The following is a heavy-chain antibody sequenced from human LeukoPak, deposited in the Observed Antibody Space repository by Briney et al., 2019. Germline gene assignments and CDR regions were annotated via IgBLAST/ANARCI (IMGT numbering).Heavy chain of an antibody. V-gene: IGHV4-34*01. CDR1: GGSFSGYY. CDR2: INHSGST. D-gene: IGHD4-23*01. CDR3: ARAASGDKTYYYYYYMDV. Sequence: PSETLSLTCAVCGGSFSGYYWSWIRQPPGKGLEWIGEINHSGSTNYNPSLKSRVTISVDASKNQFSLKLSYVTAADTAVYYCARAASGDKTYYYYYYMDVWGKGTTVTVSS. J-gene: IGHJ6*03.